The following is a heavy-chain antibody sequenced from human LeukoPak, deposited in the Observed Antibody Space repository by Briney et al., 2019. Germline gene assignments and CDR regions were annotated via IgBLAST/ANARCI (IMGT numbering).Heavy chain of an antibody. V-gene: IGHV4-4*07. CDR1: GGSISSYY. J-gene: IGHJ3*02. CDR2: IYTSGST. Sequence: SETLSLTCTVSGGSISSYYWSWIRQPAGKGLEWIGRIYTSGSTNYNPSLKSRVTMSVDTSKNQFSLKLSSVTAADTAVYYCARDFGSRLFPTFGDLRGAFDIWGQGTMVTVSS. CDR3: ARDFGSRLFPTFGDLRGAFDI. D-gene: IGHD3-10*01.